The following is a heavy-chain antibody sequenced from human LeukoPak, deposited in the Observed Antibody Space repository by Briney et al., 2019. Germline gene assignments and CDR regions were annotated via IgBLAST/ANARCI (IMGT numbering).Heavy chain of an antibody. J-gene: IGHJ4*02. CDR1: GSTFSSYW. V-gene: IGHV3-74*01. D-gene: IGHD2-15*01. Sequence: GGSLRLSCAASGSTFSSYWMHWVRQAPGKGLVWVSRVNSDGSSTNYADSVKGRFTISRDNAKNTLYLQMNSLGAGDTAVYYCATEGPLPGGHDYWGQGTLVTVSS. CDR2: VNSDGSST. CDR3: ATEGPLPGGHDY.